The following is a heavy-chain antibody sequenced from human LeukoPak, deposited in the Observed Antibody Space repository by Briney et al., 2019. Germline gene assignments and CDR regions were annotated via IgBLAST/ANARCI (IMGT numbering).Heavy chain of an antibody. Sequence: GGSLRLSCAASGFTLSNSWMSWVRQAPGKGLEWVANIRQDGSEKYYVDSVKGRFTISRDNAKNSLYLQMNSLRAEDTAVYYCARAEGDYYYYFYMDVWGKGTTVTVSS. J-gene: IGHJ6*03. CDR1: GFTLSNSW. V-gene: IGHV3-7*01. CDR3: ARAEGDYYYYFYMDV. CDR2: IRQDGSEK.